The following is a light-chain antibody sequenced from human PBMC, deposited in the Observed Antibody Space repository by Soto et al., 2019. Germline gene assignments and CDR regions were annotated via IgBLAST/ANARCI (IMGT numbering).Light chain of an antibody. Sequence: DIQMTQSPSTLSASVGDRVTITCRASQSISSSLAWYQQRPGKAPKLLIYDASSLESGVPSRLSGSGSGTEFTLTIKSLQPDDFATYYCQQYNSYWTFGQGTKVDIK. CDR1: QSISSS. V-gene: IGKV1-5*01. CDR2: DAS. J-gene: IGKJ1*01. CDR3: QQYNSYWT.